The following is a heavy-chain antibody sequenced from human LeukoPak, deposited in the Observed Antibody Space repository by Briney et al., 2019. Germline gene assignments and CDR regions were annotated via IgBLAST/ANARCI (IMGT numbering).Heavy chain of an antibody. CDR2: MNPNNGAA. CDR1: GYTFSNYD. D-gene: IGHD3-10*01. V-gene: IGHV1-8*03. CDR3: ARGGYYGSGNDFRFDP. J-gene: IGHJ5*02. Sequence: GASVKVSCTTSGYTFSNYDINWVRQAAGQGLEWMGWMNPNNGAAAYGHNFQGRVTFSRNTSTSTAYMELSSLTSEDTAVYYCARGGYYGSGNDFRFDPWGQGTLVTVSS.